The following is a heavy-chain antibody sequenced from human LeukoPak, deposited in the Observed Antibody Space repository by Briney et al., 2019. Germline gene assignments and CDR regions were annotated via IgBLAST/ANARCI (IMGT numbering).Heavy chain of an antibody. V-gene: IGHV3-20*04. CDR1: GFTFDDYG. Sequence: GGSLRLSCIASGFTFDDYGMSWVRQAPGKGLEWVSGINWNGGSTGYVDSVKGRFTISRDNAKNSLYLQMNSLRAEDTAFYYCARAAAFWSGYYTSYYYYYMDVWGKGTTVTISS. CDR3: ARAAAFWSGYYTSYYYYYMDV. D-gene: IGHD3-3*01. CDR2: INWNGGST. J-gene: IGHJ6*03.